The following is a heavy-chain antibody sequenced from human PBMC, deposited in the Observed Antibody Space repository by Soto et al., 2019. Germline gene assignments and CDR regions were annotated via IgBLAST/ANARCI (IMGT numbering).Heavy chain of an antibody. CDR1: GFNFNYYW. Sequence: PGGSLRLSCAASGFNFNYYWMHWLRQAPGQGLVWVSHIHSDGSRTTYAESVKGRFTISRDNAKNTVYLQMNSLRDEDTAVYYCARGDRGGFDLWGQGTTVTVSS. CDR2: IHSDGSRT. D-gene: IGHD2-21*02. V-gene: IGHV3-74*01. CDR3: ARGDRGGFDL. J-gene: IGHJ3*01.